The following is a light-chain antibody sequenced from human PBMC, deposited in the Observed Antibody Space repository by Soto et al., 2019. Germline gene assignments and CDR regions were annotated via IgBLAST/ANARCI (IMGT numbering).Light chain of an antibody. J-gene: IGKJ1*01. CDR3: QQYYSYPLWT. V-gene: IGKV1-8*01. Sequence: AIRMTQSPSSLSASTGKKVTNTCRASQGISSYLAWYQQKPGKAPKLLIYAASTLQSGVPSRFSGSGSGTDFTLTISCLQSEDFATYYCQQYYSYPLWTFGQGTKVDIK. CDR1: QGISSY. CDR2: AAS.